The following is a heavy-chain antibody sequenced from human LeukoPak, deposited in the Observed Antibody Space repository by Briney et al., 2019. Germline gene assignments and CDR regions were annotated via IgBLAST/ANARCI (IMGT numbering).Heavy chain of an antibody. J-gene: IGHJ4*02. D-gene: IGHD2-8*01. V-gene: IGHV1-3*01. CDR2: INAGNGNT. CDR3: ARARADIVLMVCASPLDY. Sequence: ASVKVSFTASGYTFTSYAMHWVRQAPGQRLEWMGWINAGNGNTKYSQKFQGRVTITRDTSASTAYMELSSLRSEDTAVYYCARARADIVLMVCASPLDYWGQGTLVTVSS. CDR1: GYTFTSYA.